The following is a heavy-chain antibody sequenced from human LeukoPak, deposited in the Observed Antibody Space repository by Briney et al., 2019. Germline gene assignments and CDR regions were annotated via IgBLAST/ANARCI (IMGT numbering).Heavy chain of an antibody. Sequence: PSETLSLTCTVSGGSVSNYYWSWIRQPPGKGLEWIGYIYYSGSTNYNPSLKSRVTISVDTSKNQFSLKLSSVTAADTAVYYCARVGGTNYYYYGMDVWGQGTTVTVSS. CDR3: ARVGGTNYYYYGMDV. V-gene: IGHV4-59*02. CDR2: IYYSGST. J-gene: IGHJ6*02. D-gene: IGHD1-26*01. CDR1: GGSVSNYY.